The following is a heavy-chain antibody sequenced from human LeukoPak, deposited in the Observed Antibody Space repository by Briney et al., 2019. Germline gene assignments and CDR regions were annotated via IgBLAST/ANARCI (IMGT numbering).Heavy chain of an antibody. CDR1: GGSLSSYY. Sequence: SETLSLTCTVSGGSLSSYYFSWIRQSPGKGLEWIAYINYSGSAGYNPSLKSRVTMSVDTSKQFSLSLSSVTAADTAVYYCARHNYDDYVFDIWGQGTKVTVSS. J-gene: IGHJ3*02. CDR3: ARHNYDDYVFDI. CDR2: INYSGSA. D-gene: IGHD4-17*01. V-gene: IGHV4-59*08.